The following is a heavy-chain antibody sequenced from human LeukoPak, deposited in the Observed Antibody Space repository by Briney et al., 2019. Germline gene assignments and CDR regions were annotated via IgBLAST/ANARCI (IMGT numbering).Heavy chain of an antibody. Sequence: SETLSLTCTVSGVSISSGSYYWSWLRQPAGKGLEWIGRIYTSGSTNYNPSLKSRVTISVDTSKNQFSLKLSSVTAADTAVYYCARETHSGYDLIGMIDYWGQGTLVTVSS. J-gene: IGHJ4*02. V-gene: IGHV4-61*02. CDR3: ARETHSGYDLIGMIDY. D-gene: IGHD5-12*01. CDR1: GVSISSGSYY. CDR2: IYTSGST.